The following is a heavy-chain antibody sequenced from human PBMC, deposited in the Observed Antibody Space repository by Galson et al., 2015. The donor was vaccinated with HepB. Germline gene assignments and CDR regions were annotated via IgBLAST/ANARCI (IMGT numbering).Heavy chain of an antibody. CDR2: ISYTGRYT. D-gene: IGHD4-17*01. CDR1: GFSFNYFP. J-gene: IGHJ2*01. CDR3: VRPRGEGAGDYQNWCFDL. V-gene: IGHV3-30*04. Sequence: SLRLSCAASGFSFNYFPMHWVRQAPGKGLEWVAVISYTGRYTNYADFGKGRFTISRHNSKNALYLQMNSLRVEDTALYYCVRPRGEGAGDYQNWCFDLWGRGTLVTVSS.